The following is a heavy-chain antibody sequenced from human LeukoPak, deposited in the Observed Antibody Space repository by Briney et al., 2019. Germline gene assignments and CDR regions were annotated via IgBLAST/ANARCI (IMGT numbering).Heavy chain of an antibody. CDR1: GFTFSAYT. V-gene: IGHV3-48*01. Sequence: HPGGSLRLSCAASGFTFSAYTMNWVRQAPGKGLEWVSYISSGGIIISYADSVKGRFTISRDNSKNTLYLQMNSLRAEDTAVYYCARDQAAAGTFDYWGQGTLVTVSS. D-gene: IGHD6-13*01. J-gene: IGHJ4*02. CDR2: ISSGGIII. CDR3: ARDQAAAGTFDY.